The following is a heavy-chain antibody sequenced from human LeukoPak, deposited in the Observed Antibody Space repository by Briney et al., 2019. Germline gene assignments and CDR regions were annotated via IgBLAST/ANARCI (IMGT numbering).Heavy chain of an antibody. D-gene: IGHD3-22*01. Sequence: SETLSLTCAVYGGSFSGYYWSWIRQPPGKGLEWIGEINHSGSTNYNPSLKSRVTISVDTSKNQFSLKLSSVTAADTAVYYCARGRRTGRITMIKNWFDPWGRGTLVTVSS. V-gene: IGHV4-34*01. CDR1: GGSFSGYY. J-gene: IGHJ5*02. CDR2: INHSGST. CDR3: ARGRRTGRITMIKNWFDP.